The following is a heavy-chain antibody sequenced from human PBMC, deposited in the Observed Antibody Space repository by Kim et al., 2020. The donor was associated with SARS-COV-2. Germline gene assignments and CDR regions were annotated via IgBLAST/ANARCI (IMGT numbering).Heavy chain of an antibody. V-gene: IGHV4-34*01. CDR2: INHSGST. Sequence: SETLSLTCAGYGGSFSGYYWSWIRQPPGKGLEWIGEINHSGSTNYNPSLKSRVTISVDTSKNQFSLKLSSVTAADTAVYYCARGRGSNDYWVQGNLATVSS. D-gene: IGHD3-10*01. J-gene: IGHJ4*02. CDR1: GGSFSGYY. CDR3: ARGRGSNDY.